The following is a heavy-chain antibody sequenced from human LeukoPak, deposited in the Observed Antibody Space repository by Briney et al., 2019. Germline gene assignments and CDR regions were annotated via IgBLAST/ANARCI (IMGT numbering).Heavy chain of an antibody. CDR2: INHSGST. Sequence: SETLSLTCAVYRGSFSGYYWSWIRQPPGKGLEWIGEINHSGSTDYNPSLRSRVTISVDTSKNQFSLKLSSVTAADTAVYYCASLYSGSYGWFDPWGQGTLVTVSS. D-gene: IGHD1-26*01. V-gene: IGHV4-34*01. J-gene: IGHJ5*02. CDR1: RGSFSGYY. CDR3: ASLYSGSYGWFDP.